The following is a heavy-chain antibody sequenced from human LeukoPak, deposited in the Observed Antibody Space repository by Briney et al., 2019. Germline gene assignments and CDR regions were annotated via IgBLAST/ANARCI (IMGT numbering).Heavy chain of an antibody. J-gene: IGHJ5*02. CDR1: AYSSTKYW. CDR3: ARERESGSSWFDP. CDR2: IYPANSDT. V-gene: IGHV5-51*01. D-gene: IGHD3-10*01. Sequence: GESLKISCKASAYSSTKYWIGWVRQMPGKGLEWMAIIYPANSDTRYSASFQGQVTISADTSITTAYLQWSSLTASDTAMYYCARERESGSSWFDPWGQGTLVTVSS.